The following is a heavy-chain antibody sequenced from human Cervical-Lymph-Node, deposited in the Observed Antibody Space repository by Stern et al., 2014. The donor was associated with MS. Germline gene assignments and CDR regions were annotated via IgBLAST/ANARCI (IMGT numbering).Heavy chain of an antibody. Sequence: VQLVESGPGLVKPSETLSLTCSVSGGSISSYYWNWIRQPPGKGLEWIANVHYSGATNYKPSLKSRVTILLDTPLNQISPKLTSLTAADTAVYYCAGSGTYYPDYWGQGILVTVSS. D-gene: IGHD3-3*01. CDR1: GGSISSYY. CDR2: VHYSGAT. CDR3: AGSGTYYPDY. V-gene: IGHV4-59*08. J-gene: IGHJ4*02.